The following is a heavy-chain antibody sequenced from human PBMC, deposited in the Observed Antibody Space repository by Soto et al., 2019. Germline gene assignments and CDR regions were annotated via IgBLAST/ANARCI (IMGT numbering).Heavy chain of an antibody. CDR1: GGSISSGNYY. CDR2: IYYSGST. CDR3: ARANGDYFIYYYGMDV. J-gene: IGHJ6*02. Sequence: QVQLQESGPGLVKPSQTLSLTCTVSGGSISSGNYYWTWIRQHPGKGLEWIGYIYYSGSTYYNPSLKSRVTISVDTSKNQFSLKLSSVTAADTAVYYCARANGDYFIYYYGMDVWGQGTTVTVSS. D-gene: IGHD4-17*01. V-gene: IGHV4-31*03.